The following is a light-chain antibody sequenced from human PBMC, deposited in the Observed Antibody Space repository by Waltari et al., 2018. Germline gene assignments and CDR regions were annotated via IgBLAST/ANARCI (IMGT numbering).Light chain of an antibody. CDR2: EVS. J-gene: IGLJ2*01. V-gene: IGLV2-8*01. Sequence: QSALTQPPSASGSPGQSVTISCTGTSSDVGSYNYVSWYQQHPGKAPKLMIYEVSKRPSGVPDRCSGYKSGNTASLTVSGLQAEEETDYYCSSYAGRNNLVFGGGTKLTVL. CDR1: SSDVGSYNY. CDR3: SSYAGRNNLV.